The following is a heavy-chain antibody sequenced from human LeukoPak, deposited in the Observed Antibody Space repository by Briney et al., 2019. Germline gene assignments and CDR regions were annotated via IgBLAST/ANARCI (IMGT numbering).Heavy chain of an antibody. Sequence: ASVKVSCKASGYTFTSYYTHWVRQAPGQGLEWMGIINPSGGSTSYAQKFQGRVTMTRDMSTSTVYMELSSLRSEDTAVYYCARGNSTVTPFDYWGQGTLVTVSS. V-gene: IGHV1-46*01. CDR1: GYTFTSYY. D-gene: IGHD2/OR15-2a*01. CDR2: INPSGGST. CDR3: ARGNSTVTPFDY. J-gene: IGHJ4*02.